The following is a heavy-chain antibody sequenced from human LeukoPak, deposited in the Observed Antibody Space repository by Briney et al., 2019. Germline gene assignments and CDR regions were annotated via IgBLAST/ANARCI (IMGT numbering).Heavy chain of an antibody. CDR3: VRESEYYFDHSASFDY. CDR1: GFTFTAYL. CDR2: MSSDGNAM. Sequence: GGSLRLSCAASGFTFTAYLIHWVRQAPGKGLEWVAVMSSDGNAMFHADSVKGRFTISRDNSKNTLYLQMNSLRAEDTAVYYCVRESEYYFDHSASFDYWGQGTLVTVSS. D-gene: IGHD3-22*01. J-gene: IGHJ4*02. V-gene: IGHV3-30-3*01.